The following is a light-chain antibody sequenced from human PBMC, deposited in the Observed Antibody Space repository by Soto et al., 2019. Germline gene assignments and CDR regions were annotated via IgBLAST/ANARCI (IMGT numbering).Light chain of an antibody. V-gene: IGKV1-9*01. CDR2: AAS. Sequence: DIQLTQSPSFLSASVGDRVTITCRASQDISYYLAWYQQKPGKAPNLLIYAASTLQSGVASRFSGSGSGTDFTLTISSLQPEDFATYYGHQLKSFPWTFGQGTKVEIK. CDR3: HQLKSFPWT. CDR1: QDISYY. J-gene: IGKJ1*01.